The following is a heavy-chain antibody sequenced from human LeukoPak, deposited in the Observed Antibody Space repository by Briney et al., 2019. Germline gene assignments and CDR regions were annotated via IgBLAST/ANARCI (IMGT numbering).Heavy chain of an antibody. V-gene: IGHV4-59*01. CDR3: ARGGEYLWFDP. CDR1: GGSISSYY. J-gene: IGHJ5*02. D-gene: IGHD3-16*01. Sequence: PSETLSLTCTVSGGSISSYYWSWIRQPPGKGLEWIGYIYYSGSTNYNPSLKSRVTISVDTSKNQFSLKLSSVTAADTAVYYCARGGEYLWFDPWGQGTLVTVSS. CDR2: IYYSGST.